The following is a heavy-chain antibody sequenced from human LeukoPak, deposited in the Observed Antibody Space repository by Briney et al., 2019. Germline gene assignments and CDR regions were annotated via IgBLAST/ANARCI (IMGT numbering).Heavy chain of an antibody. Sequence: SETLSLTCTVSGGSISSSSYYWGRIRQPPGKGLEWIGSIYYSGSTYYNPSLKSRVTISVDTSKNQFSLKLSSVTAADTAVYYCARHRPEYYDILTGRFDPWGQGTLVTVSS. J-gene: IGHJ5*02. CDR2: IYYSGST. CDR3: ARHRPEYYDILTGRFDP. CDR1: GGSISSSSYY. V-gene: IGHV4-39*01. D-gene: IGHD3-9*01.